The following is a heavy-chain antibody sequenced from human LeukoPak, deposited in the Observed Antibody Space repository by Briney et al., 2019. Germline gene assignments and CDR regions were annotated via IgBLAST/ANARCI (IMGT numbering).Heavy chain of an antibody. V-gene: IGHV3-7*01. J-gene: IGHJ3*02. CDR3: ARDGVLRYFDWLLSKDDAFDI. D-gene: IGHD3-9*01. CDR1: GFTFSSYW. CDR2: IKQDGSEK. Sequence: TGGSLRLSCAASGFTFSSYWMSWVRQAPGKGLEWVANIKQDGSEKYYVDSVKGRFTISRDNAKNSLYLQMNSLRAEDTAVYYCARDGVLRYFDWLLSKDDAFDIWGQGTMVTVSS.